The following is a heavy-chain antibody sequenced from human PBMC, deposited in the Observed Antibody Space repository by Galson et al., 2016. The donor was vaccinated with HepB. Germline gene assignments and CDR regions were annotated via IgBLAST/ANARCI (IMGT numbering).Heavy chain of an antibody. Sequence: SETLSLTCTVSGGSMSGYHWSWIRQPPGKGLEWIGYVYNSESTNNNPSLKSRVTISMDTSKSQFSLRLNSVTAADTALYYWSGDRDRMLYWGQGALVTVSS. V-gene: IGHV4-59*01. J-gene: IGHJ4*02. D-gene: IGHD2-15*01. CDR1: GGSMSGYH. CDR2: VYNSEST. CDR3: SGDRDRMLY.